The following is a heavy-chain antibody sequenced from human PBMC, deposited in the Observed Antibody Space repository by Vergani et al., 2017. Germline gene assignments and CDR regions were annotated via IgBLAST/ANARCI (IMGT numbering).Heavy chain of an antibody. J-gene: IGHJ6*03. V-gene: IGHV3-73*01. Sequence: EVQLVESGGGLVQPGGSLKLSCAASGFTFSGSAMHWVRQASGKGLEWVGRIRSKANSYATAYAASVRGRFTISRDDSKITAYLQMNSLKTEDTAVYYCTRQGSEGGYLDWFARTPTYYYMDVWGKGP. CDR3: TRQGSEGGYLDWFARTPTYYYMDV. D-gene: IGHD3-9*01. CDR2: IRSKANSYAT. CDR1: GFTFSGSA.